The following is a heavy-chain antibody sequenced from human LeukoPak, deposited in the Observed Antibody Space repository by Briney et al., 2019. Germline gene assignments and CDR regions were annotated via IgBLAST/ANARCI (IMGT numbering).Heavy chain of an antibody. J-gene: IGHJ4*02. Sequence: GSLRLSCAASGFTFSSYWMHWVRQAPGKGLVWVSRINSDGSSTSYADSVKGRFTISRDNAKNTLYLQMNSLRAEDTAVYYCALAHRGSYYFDYWGQGTLVTVSS. CDR1: GFTFSSYW. CDR3: ALAHRGSYYFDY. D-gene: IGHD3-16*01. CDR2: INSDGSST. V-gene: IGHV3-74*01.